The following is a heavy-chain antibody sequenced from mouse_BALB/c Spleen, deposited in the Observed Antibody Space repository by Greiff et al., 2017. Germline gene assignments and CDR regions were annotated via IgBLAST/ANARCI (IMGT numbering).Heavy chain of an antibody. CDR1: GFTFSIFG. Sequence: EVQLVESGGGLVQPGGSRKLSCAASGFTFSIFGMHWVRQAPEKGLEWVAYISSGSSTIYYADTVKGRFTISRDNPKNTLFLQMTSLRSEDTAMYYCARYDYYAMDYWGQGTSVTVSS. J-gene: IGHJ4*01. CDR3: ARYDYYAMDY. V-gene: IGHV5-17*02. CDR2: ISSGSSTI.